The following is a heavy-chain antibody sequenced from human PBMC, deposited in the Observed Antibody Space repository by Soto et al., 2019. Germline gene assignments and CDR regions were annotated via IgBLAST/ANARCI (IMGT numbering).Heavy chain of an antibody. CDR2: IYYSGST. Sequence: QLQLQESGPGLVKPSETLSLTCTVSGGSISSSSYYWGWIRQPPGKGLEWIGSIYYSGSTYYNPSLKSRVTISVDTSKNQFSLKLSSVTAADTAVSYCARHGIMTEAFDIWGQGTMVTVSS. CDR3: ARHGIMTEAFDI. CDR1: GGSISSSSYY. D-gene: IGHD1-26*01. V-gene: IGHV4-39*01. J-gene: IGHJ3*02.